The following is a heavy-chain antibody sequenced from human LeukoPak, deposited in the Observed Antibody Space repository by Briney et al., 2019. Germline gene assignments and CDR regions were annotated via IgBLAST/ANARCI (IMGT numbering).Heavy chain of an antibody. CDR3: ARHKPGPFDY. CDR2: IYYSGST. Sequence: PSETLSLTCTVSGGSISSYYWSWIRQPPGKGLEWIGYIYYSGSTNYNPSLKSRVTISVDTSKNQFSLNLSSVTAADTAVYYCARHKPGPFDYWGQGTLATVSS. J-gene: IGHJ4*02. V-gene: IGHV4-59*08. CDR1: GGSISSYY.